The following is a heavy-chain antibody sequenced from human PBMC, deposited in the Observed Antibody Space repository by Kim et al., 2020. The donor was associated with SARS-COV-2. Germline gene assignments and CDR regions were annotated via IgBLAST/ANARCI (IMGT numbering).Heavy chain of an antibody. J-gene: IGHJ4*02. Sequence: GGSLRLSCAASGFTVSYTYMSWVRQAPGKGLEWVSVIYSGGNTYYADSVKGRFTISRDNYKNTLYLQMNSLRAEDTAVYFCARGRYFESSGYPYYFDYWGQGTLVTVSS. CDR1: GFTVSYTY. D-gene: IGHD3-22*01. V-gene: IGHV3-53*01. CDR3: ARGRYFESSGYPYYFDY. CDR2: IYSGGNT.